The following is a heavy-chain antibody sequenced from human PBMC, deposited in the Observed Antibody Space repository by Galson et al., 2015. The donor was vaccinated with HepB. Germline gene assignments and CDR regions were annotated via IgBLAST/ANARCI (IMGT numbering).Heavy chain of an antibody. CDR3: ARTKGRGTVVTPIDY. D-gene: IGHD4-23*01. V-gene: IGHV3-33*01. CDR2: IWYDGSNK. CDR1: GFTSSSYG. J-gene: IGHJ4*02. Sequence: SLRLSCAASGFTSSSYGMHWVRQAPGKGLEWVAVIWYDGSNKYYADSVKGRFTISRDNSKNTLYLQMNSLRAEDTAVYYCARTKGRGTVVTPIDYWGQGTLVTVSS.